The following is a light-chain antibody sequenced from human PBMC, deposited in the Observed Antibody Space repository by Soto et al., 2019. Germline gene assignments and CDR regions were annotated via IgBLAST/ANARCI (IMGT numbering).Light chain of an antibody. CDR2: DVS. V-gene: IGLV2-14*01. J-gene: IGLJ2*01. CDR1: SSDVGGYNY. CDR3: SSYTSSSTLV. Sequence: QSALTQPASVSGSPGQSITISCTGTSSDVGGYNYVSWYQQHPGKAPKLMIYDVSNRPSGVSNRFSGSKSGNTASLTISGLQAEDEDDYYCSSYTSSSTLVFGEGTQVTVL.